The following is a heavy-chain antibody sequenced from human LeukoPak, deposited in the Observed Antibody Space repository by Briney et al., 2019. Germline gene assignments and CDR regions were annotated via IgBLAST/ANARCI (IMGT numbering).Heavy chain of an antibody. CDR3: ARAATYYYDSSGPPSRRGYYYYYGMDV. Sequence: GASVKVSCKASGYTFTSYGISWVRQAPGQGLEWMGWISAYNGNTNYAQKLQGRVTMTTDTSTSTAYMELRSLGSDDTAVYYCARAATYYYDSSGPPSRRGYYYYYGMDVWGQGTTVTVSS. D-gene: IGHD3-22*01. V-gene: IGHV1-18*01. J-gene: IGHJ6*02. CDR2: ISAYNGNT. CDR1: GYTFTSYG.